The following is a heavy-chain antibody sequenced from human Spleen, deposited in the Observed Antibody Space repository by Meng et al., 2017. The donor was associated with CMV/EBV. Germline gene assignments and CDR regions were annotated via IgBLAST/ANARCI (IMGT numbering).Heavy chain of an antibody. D-gene: IGHD3-22*01. J-gene: IGHJ4*02. CDR2: INSDGSST. CDR1: GFTFSRYW. Sequence: GSLRLSCAASGFTFSRYWMHWVRQAPGKGLVWVSRINSDGSSTTYADSVKGRFTISRDNAKNTLFLQMNSLRAEDTAVYYCARAGTADYYDSSGYYYAFDYWGQGALVTVSS. V-gene: IGHV3-74*03. CDR3: ARAGTADYYDSSGYYYAFDY.